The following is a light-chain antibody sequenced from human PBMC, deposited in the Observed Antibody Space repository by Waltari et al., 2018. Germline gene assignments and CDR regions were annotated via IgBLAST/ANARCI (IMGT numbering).Light chain of an antibody. J-gene: IGKJ2*01. CDR3: QQSYTLPYT. CDR2: DTS. CDR1: QTIYNS. Sequence: DIQMTQSPSPLSASVGDRVTSTCRASQTIYNSLNWYQHQPGKAPKLLISDTSTLQSGVPSRFSGRGSGTEFTLTISRLQPEDFGTYYCQQSYTLPYTFGQGTKLDI. V-gene: IGKV1-39*01.